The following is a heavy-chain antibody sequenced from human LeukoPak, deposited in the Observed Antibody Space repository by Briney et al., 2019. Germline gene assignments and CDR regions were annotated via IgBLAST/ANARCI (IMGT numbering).Heavy chain of an antibody. J-gene: IGHJ6*02. Sequence: GASVKASCKASGYTITGYYMHWVRRAPGQGLEWMGRINPNSGGTNSAQKFQGRVTMTRDTSISTAYMELSRLRSDDTAVYYCARALTSPVLRFLEWPSYYYYYGMDVWGQGTTVTVSS. CDR3: ARALTSPVLRFLEWPSYYYYYGMDV. CDR1: GYTITGYY. CDR2: INPNSGGT. D-gene: IGHD3-3*01. V-gene: IGHV1-2*06.